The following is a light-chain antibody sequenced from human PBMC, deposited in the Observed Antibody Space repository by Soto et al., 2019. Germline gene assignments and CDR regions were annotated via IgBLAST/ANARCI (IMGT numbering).Light chain of an antibody. CDR1: QSVIGNY. CDR3: QQRSNWPPIT. Sequence: ENVLTQSPGTLSLSHGERATLFCRSSQSVIGNYLAWYQQKPGQAPRLLIYDASNRATGIPARFSGSGSGTDFTLTISSLEPEDFAVYYCQQRSNWPPITFGQGTRLEI. CDR2: DAS. V-gene: IGKV3-11*01. J-gene: IGKJ5*01.